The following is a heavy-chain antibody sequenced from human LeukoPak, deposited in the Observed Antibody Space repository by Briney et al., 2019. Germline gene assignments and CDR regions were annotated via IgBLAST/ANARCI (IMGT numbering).Heavy chain of an antibody. D-gene: IGHD3-22*01. V-gene: IGHV3-23*01. CDR3: AKASTIVPPLYYFDY. CDR1: GFTFSSYA. Sequence: PGGSLRLSCAASGFTFSSYAMSWVRQAPGKGLEWVSAISGSGGSTYYADSVKGRFTISRDNSKNTLYLQMNSLRAEDTAVYYSAKASTIVPPLYYFDYWGQGTLVTVSS. CDR2: ISGSGGST. J-gene: IGHJ4*02.